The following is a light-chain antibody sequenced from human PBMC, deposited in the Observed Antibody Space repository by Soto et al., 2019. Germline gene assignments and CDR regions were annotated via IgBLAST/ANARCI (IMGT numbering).Light chain of an antibody. CDR2: GAS. J-gene: IGKJ1*01. CDR1: QSFSSNY. CDR3: QQYGNSRT. Sequence: EIVLTQSPGTLSLSPGERATLSCRASQSFSSNYLAWYQQKPGQAPRLLIYGASSRATGIPARFSGSGSGTDFTLTISRLEPEDFAVYYCQQYGNSRTFGQGTKVEIK. V-gene: IGKV3-20*01.